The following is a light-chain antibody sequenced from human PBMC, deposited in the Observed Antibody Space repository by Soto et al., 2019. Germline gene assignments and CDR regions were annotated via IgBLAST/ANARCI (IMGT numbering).Light chain of an antibody. CDR2: DAS. V-gene: IGKV1-39*01. J-gene: IGKJ5*01. CDR1: QSISSY. CDR3: QKYNGL. Sequence: DIQMTQSPSSLSASVGDRVTITCRASQSISSYLNWYQQKPGKAPKLLVYDASNLQSGVPLRFSGTRSGTEFTLTITSLQPEDVATYYCQKYNGLFGQGTRLEI.